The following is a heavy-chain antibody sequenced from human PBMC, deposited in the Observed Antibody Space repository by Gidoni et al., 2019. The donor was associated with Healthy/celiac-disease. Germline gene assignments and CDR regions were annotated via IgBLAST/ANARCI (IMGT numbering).Heavy chain of an antibody. CDR1: GFTVSSNY. D-gene: IGHD1-26*01. CDR3: ARVAGISGSHIDY. Sequence: EVQLVESGGGLIQPGGSLRLSCAASGFTVSSNYMSWVRQAPGKGLEWVSVIYSGGSTYYADSVKGRFTISRDNSKNTLYLQMNSLRAEDTAVYYCARVAGISGSHIDYWGQGTLVTVSS. V-gene: IGHV3-53*01. J-gene: IGHJ4*02. CDR2: IYSGGST.